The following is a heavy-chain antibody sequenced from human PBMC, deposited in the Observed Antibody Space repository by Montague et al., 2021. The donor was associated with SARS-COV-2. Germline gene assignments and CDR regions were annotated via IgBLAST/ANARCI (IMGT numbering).Heavy chain of an antibody. D-gene: IGHD3-10*01. Sequence: SETLSLTCTVSSDSVSSGKYFWTWIRQPQGKGLEWIGCIFYTGSANYNPSLKSRVTISVDTSNNQFSLKLKSMSAADTAVYYCARVGNYLGVYWGQGILVTVSS. V-gene: IGHV4-61*01. CDR1: SDSVSSGKYF. CDR3: ARVGNYLGVY. J-gene: IGHJ4*02. CDR2: IFYTGSA.